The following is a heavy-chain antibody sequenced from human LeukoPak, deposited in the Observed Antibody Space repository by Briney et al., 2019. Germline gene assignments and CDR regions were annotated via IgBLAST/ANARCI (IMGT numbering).Heavy chain of an antibody. CDR1: GGSISSYY. CDR2: IYYSGST. J-gene: IGHJ4*02. CDR3: ARQGSSSWFIDY. V-gene: IGHV4-59*12. Sequence: SETLSLTCTVSGGSISSYYWSWIRQPPGKGLEWIGYIYYSGSTNYNPSLKSRVTISVDTSKNQFSLKLSSVTAADTAVYYCARQGSSSWFIDYWGRGTLVTVSS. D-gene: IGHD6-6*01.